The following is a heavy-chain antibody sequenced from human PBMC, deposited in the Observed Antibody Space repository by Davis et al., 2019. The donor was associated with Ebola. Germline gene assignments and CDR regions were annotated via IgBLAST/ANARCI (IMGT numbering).Heavy chain of an antibody. Sequence: PGGSLRLSCAASGFTVSSNYMSWVRQAPGKGLEWVAVLYSSGRSCYADSVTGRFTISRDSSKNTLYLQMNSLKTDDTAVYHCARGISGGTVTLGDWGQGTLVTVSS. V-gene: IGHV3-66*02. CDR2: LYSSGRS. CDR3: ARGISGGTVTLGD. D-gene: IGHD3-16*01. J-gene: IGHJ1*01. CDR1: GFTVSSNY.